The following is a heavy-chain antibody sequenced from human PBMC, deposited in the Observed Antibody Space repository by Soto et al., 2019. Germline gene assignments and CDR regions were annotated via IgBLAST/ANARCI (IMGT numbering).Heavy chain of an antibody. CDR3: AKEDGTGFKS. CDR2: IFPLLAMV. CDR1: GGDLTNSG. D-gene: IGHD1-1*01. J-gene: IGHJ5*02. V-gene: IGHV1-69*04. Sequence: QVHLVQSGAEMKKPGSSVKVSCKVSGGDLTNSGISWVRQAPGQGLEWMGGIFPLLAMVDYSQKFQGRVTITADESTNTAYKYLASLQSDGTAVYYHAKEDGTGFKSWGQGTLVIVSS.